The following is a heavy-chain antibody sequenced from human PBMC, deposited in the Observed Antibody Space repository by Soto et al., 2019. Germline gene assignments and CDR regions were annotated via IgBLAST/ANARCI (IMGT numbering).Heavy chain of an antibody. CDR2: INSDGSST. CDR1: GFTFSSYW. Sequence: GGSLRLSCAASGFTFSSYWMHWVRQAPGKGLVWVSRINSDGSSTSYADSVKGRFTISRDNAKNTLYLQMNSLRAEDTAVYYCARGSSSWPPAVYYYYGMDVWGQGTTVTVSS. J-gene: IGHJ6*02. CDR3: ARGSSSWPPAVYYYYGMDV. V-gene: IGHV3-74*01. D-gene: IGHD6-13*01.